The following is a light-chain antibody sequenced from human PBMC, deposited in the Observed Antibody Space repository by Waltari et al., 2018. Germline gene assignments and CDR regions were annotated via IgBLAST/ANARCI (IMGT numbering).Light chain of an antibody. CDR2: RND. J-gene: IGLJ3*02. CDR3: ATWDDRMNGHWV. Sequence: QSVLTQSPSASGTPGQRVTISCSGSSSNIGDNVVNWYQQLPGKAPKLLIYRNDQRPSGVPDRFSASKSGTSASLAISGLQSEDEADYYRATWDDRMNGHWVFGGGTKVTVL. CDR1: SSNIGDNV. V-gene: IGLV1-44*01.